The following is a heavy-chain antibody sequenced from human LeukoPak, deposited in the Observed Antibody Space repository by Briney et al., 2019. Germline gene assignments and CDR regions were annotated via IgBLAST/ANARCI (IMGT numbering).Heavy chain of an antibody. CDR2: IGGSGRST. J-gene: IGHJ5*02. CDR3: AKGSVLLRWDYNWSDP. CDR1: GFTFASYA. V-gene: IGHV3-23*01. Sequence: GGSLRLSCAASGFTFASYAMSWVRQAPGMGLEWLSTIGGSGRSTYYAESVKGRFTISRDNSKNTLYLQMNSLRVEDTAVYYCAKGSVLLRWDYNWSDPWGQGTLVSVSS. D-gene: IGHD3-3*01.